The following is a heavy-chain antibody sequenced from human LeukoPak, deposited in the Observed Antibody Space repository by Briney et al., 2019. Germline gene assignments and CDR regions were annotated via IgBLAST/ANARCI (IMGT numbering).Heavy chain of an antibody. J-gene: IGHJ4*02. Sequence: PGGSPRLSCAASGFTVSSNYMSWVRQAPGKGLEWVSALYSGGSTYYADSVKGRFTISRDNSKNTLYLQMNSLRAEDTAVYFCASAYGWNYFDYWGQGTLVTVST. CDR2: LYSGGST. D-gene: IGHD2-8*02. CDR3: ASAYGWNYFDY. V-gene: IGHV3-66*01. CDR1: GFTVSSNY.